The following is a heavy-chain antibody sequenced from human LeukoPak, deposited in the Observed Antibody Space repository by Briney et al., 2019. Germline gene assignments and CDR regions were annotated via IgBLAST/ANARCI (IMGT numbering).Heavy chain of an antibody. J-gene: IGHJ4*02. V-gene: IGHV3-33*01. D-gene: IGHD4-11*01. Sequence: GRSLRLPCAASGFTFRTYGMHWVRQAPGKGLEWVAIIWYDGSTKYYAESVKGRFTISRDNSKNMLYLQMNSLRAEDTAVYYCARVSDYSNYFDFWGQGTLVTVSS. CDR2: IWYDGSTK. CDR3: ARVSDYSNYFDF. CDR1: GFTFRTYG.